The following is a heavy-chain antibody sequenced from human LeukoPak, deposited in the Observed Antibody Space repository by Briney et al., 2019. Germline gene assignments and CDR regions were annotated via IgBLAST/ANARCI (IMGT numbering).Heavy chain of an antibody. D-gene: IGHD4-23*01. J-gene: IGHJ4*02. Sequence: GRSLRLSCAASGFTFSSYAMHWVRQAPGKGLEWVAVISYDGSNKYYADSVKGRFTISRDNSKNTLYLQMNSLRAEDTAVYYCARDRAGGGYFDYWGQGTLVTVSS. CDR2: ISYDGSNK. V-gene: IGHV3-30-3*01. CDR1: GFTFSSYA. CDR3: ARDRAGGGYFDY.